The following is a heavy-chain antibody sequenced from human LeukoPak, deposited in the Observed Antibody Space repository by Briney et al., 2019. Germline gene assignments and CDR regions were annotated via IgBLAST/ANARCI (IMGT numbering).Heavy chain of an antibody. CDR3: ARDQGVAAAGTSGWFDP. V-gene: IGHV3-21*01. CDR2: ISTSSLYI. Sequence: KSGGSLRLSCAASGFTFSSYEMNWVCQAPGKGLEWVSSISTSSLYIYYADSVKGRFTISRDNAKNSLYLQMNSLRAEDTAVYYCARDQGVAAAGTSGWFDPWGQGTLVTVSS. J-gene: IGHJ5*02. D-gene: IGHD6-13*01. CDR1: GFTFSSYE.